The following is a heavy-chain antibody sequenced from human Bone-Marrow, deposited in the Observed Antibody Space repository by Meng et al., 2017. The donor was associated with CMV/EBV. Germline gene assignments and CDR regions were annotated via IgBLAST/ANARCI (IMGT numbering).Heavy chain of an antibody. Sequence: GESLKISCAASGFTFTNFAIHWVRQAPGKGLEWVALISWDGTNKYYADSVRGRFTISRDNSKNTLYLQMNSLRAEDTAVYYCARDGLRRYQPEYYYYGLDVWGQGTTVTVSS. D-gene: IGHD2-2*01. CDR1: GFTFTNFA. V-gene: IGHV3-30-3*01. CDR2: ISWDGTNK. CDR3: ARDGLRRYQPEYYYYGLDV. J-gene: IGHJ6*02.